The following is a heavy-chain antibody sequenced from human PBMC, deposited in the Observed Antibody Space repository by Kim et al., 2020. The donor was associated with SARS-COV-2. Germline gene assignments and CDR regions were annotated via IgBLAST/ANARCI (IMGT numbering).Heavy chain of an antibody. V-gene: IGHV5-10-1*01. J-gene: IGHJ4*02. CDR3: AREGESSGWLLFDY. Sequence: PSFQGHVPISADKSISTAYLQWSSLKASDTAMYYCAREGESSGWLLFDYWGQGTLVTVSS. D-gene: IGHD6-19*01.